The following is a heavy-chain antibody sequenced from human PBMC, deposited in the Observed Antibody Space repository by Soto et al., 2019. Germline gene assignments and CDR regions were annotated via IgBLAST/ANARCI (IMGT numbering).Heavy chain of an antibody. CDR1: GGSISSGGYY. Sequence: QVQLQESGPGLVKPSQTLSLTCTVSGGSISSGGYYWSWIRQHPGKGLEWIGYIYYSGSTYYNPSLMSRVTISVDTSKNRFSLKLSSVTAADTAVYYCARERPNWYFDLWGRGTLVTVSS. V-gene: IGHV4-31*03. CDR2: IYYSGST. D-gene: IGHD6-6*01. CDR3: ARERPNWYFDL. J-gene: IGHJ2*01.